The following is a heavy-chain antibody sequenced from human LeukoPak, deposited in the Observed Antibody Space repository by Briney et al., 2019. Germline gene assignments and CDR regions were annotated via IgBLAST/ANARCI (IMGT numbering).Heavy chain of an antibody. D-gene: IGHD1-26*01. CDR1: GYTFTSYD. CDR3: ARDLAFPGSYGSAEFYFDF. CDR2: INPNSGGT. Sequence: ASVKVSCKASGYTFTSYDINWVRQATGQGLEWMGWINPNSGGTNYAQKFQGRVTMTRDTSINTAYMELRSLTSDDTAVYYCARDLAFPGSYGSAEFYFDFWGQGALVTVSS. V-gene: IGHV1-2*02. J-gene: IGHJ4*02.